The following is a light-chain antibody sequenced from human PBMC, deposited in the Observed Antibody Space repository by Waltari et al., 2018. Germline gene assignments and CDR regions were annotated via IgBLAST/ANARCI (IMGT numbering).Light chain of an antibody. CDR2: GND. J-gene: IGLJ1*01. CDR1: SSNIGDNA. Sequence: QSVLTQPPSASGTPGQRVTISCSGTSSNIGDNAVSWYHQVPRAAPKLLIYGNDQRPSGVPGRYSGSRSGTSASLVINGVQSEDEGDFYCAAWDDNVNGHIFGAGTRVTVL. V-gene: IGLV1-44*01. CDR3: AAWDDNVNGHI.